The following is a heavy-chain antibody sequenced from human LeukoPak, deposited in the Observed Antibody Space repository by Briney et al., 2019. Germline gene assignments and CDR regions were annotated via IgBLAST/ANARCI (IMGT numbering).Heavy chain of an antibody. Sequence: GGSLRLSCAASGFIFTNYNFNWVRQAPGKGLEWVSSISGGSTYIYYADSVRGRFTISRDNAKNSLYLQMNNLRAEDTAVYYCVGPDSQFDCWGQGTLVTVSS. J-gene: IGHJ4*02. CDR3: VGPDSQFDC. D-gene: IGHD3-10*01. V-gene: IGHV3-21*01. CDR2: ISGGSTYI. CDR1: GFIFTNYN.